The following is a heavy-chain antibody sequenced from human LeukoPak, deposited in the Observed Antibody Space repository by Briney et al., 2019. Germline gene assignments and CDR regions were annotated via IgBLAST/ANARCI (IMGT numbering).Heavy chain of an antibody. D-gene: IGHD3-22*01. J-gene: IGHJ5*02. V-gene: IGHV3-30-3*01. Sequence: GGSLRLSCAASGFTFSSYAMHWVRQAPGKGLEWVAVISYDGSNKYYADSVKGRFTISRDNAKNSLYLQMNSLRAEDTAVYYCATAYYDSSGYYPNWFDPWGQGTLVTVSS. CDR1: GFTFSSYA. CDR2: ISYDGSNK. CDR3: ATAYYDSSGYYPNWFDP.